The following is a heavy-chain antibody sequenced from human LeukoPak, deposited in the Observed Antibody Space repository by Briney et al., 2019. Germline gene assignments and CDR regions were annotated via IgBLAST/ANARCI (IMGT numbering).Heavy chain of an antibody. CDR3: ARLNFPTYYGTMVRGTPRGRFDY. V-gene: IGHV4-34*01. Sequence: SETLSLTCAVYGGSFSGYYWSWIRQPPGKGLEWIGEINHSGGTNYNPSLKSRVTISVDTSKNQFSLKLSSVTAADTAVYYCARLNFPTYYGTMVRGTPRGRFDYWGQGTLVTVSS. CDR2: INHSGGT. CDR1: GGSFSGYY. D-gene: IGHD3-10*01. J-gene: IGHJ4*02.